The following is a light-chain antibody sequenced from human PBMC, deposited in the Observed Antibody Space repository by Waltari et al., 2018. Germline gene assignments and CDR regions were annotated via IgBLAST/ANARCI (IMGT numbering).Light chain of an antibody. CDR3: SSYTSSTTGI. CDR2: DVS. CDR1: SSDVGDYNF. Sequence: QSALTQPASVSGSPGQSITISCTGTSSDVGDYNFISWYKQRPGKAPELLVYDVSHRPSGVSTRFSGSKSGNTAALTISGLQAEDEADYYCSSYTSSTTGIFGGGTKLTVL. V-gene: IGLV2-14*01. J-gene: IGLJ2*01.